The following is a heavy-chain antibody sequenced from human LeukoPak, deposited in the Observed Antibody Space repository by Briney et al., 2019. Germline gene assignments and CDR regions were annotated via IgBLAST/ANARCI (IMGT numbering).Heavy chain of an antibody. CDR2: FSRDGSDI. D-gene: IGHD3-9*01. Sequence: GGSLRLSCAASGFSVSDNALHWVRQAPGKGLEWVALFSRDGSDIEYARSVKGRFTISRDGSKNTLNLQMNNLRVEDTAVYYCAAREVRYYALFLYSFDYWGQGSLVTVSS. J-gene: IGHJ4*02. CDR3: AAREVRYYALFLYSFDY. CDR1: GFSVSDNA. V-gene: IGHV3-30*04.